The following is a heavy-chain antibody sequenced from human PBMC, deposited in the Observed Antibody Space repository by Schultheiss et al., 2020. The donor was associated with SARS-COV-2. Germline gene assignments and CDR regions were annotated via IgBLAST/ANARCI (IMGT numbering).Heavy chain of an antibody. CDR3: AKDPKGNI. CDR2: ISGSGGST. CDR1: GFSFSDA. Sequence: GGSLRLSCAASGFSFSDAWMTWVRQAPGKGLEWVSAISGSGGSTYYADSVKGRFTISRDNSKNTLYLQMNSLRAEDTAVYYCAKDPKGNIWGQGTMVTVSS. J-gene: IGHJ3*02. D-gene: IGHD3-10*01. V-gene: IGHV3-23*01.